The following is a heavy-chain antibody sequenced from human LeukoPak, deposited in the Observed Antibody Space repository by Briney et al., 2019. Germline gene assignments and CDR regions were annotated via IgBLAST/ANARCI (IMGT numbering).Heavy chain of an antibody. CDR3: ARSSGYDHDAFDI. D-gene: IGHD5-12*01. V-gene: IGHV4-34*01. Sequence: SETLSLTCAVYGGSFSGYYWSWIRQPPGKGLEWIGEINYSGSTNYNPSLKSRVTISVDTSKNQFSLKLSSVTAADTAVYYCARSSGYDHDAFDIWGQGTMVTVSS. J-gene: IGHJ3*02. CDR1: GGSFSGYY. CDR2: INYSGST.